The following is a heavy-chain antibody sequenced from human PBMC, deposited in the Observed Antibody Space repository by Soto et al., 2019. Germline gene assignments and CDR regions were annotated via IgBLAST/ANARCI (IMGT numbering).Heavy chain of an antibody. V-gene: IGHV3-30-3*01. J-gene: IGHJ6*02. CDR2: ISYDGSNK. CDR3: AREEVSARKHYGMDV. CDR1: GFTFSSYA. D-gene: IGHD1-20*01. Sequence: QVQLVESGGGVVQPGRSLRLSCAAPGFTFSSYAMHWVRQAPGKGLEWVAIISYDGSNKYYADSVKGRFTISRDNSKNTLYLQMNSLRAEDTAVYYCAREEVSARKHYGMDVWGQGTTVTVSS.